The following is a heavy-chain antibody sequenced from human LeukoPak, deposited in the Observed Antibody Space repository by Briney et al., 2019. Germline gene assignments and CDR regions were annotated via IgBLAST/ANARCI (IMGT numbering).Heavy chain of an antibody. CDR2: ISGSDGSI. V-gene: IGHV3-23*01. CDR1: GFTFRSYA. Sequence: GGSLRLSCVASGFTFRSYAMSWVRQAPGMGLEWVSGISGSDGSIYYADSVKGRFTISRDNSKNTLFLQMNSLRAEDTAVYYCAKDPSCINDVCHGDFDYWGQGTLVTVSS. D-gene: IGHD2-8*01. CDR3: AKDPSCINDVCHGDFDY. J-gene: IGHJ4*02.